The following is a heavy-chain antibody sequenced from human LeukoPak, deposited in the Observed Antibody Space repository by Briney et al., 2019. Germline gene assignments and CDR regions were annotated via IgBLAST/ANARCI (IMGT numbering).Heavy chain of an antibody. J-gene: IGHJ6*02. Sequence: ASVKVSCKASGYTFTSYDINWVRQATGQGLEWMGWMNPNSGNTGYAQKFQGRVTMTRNTSISTAYMELSSLRSEDTAAYYCARGRLSIPNGIYGMDVWGQGTTVTVSS. D-gene: IGHD2-21*01. CDR2: MNPNSGNT. CDR3: ARGRLSIPNGIYGMDV. V-gene: IGHV1-8*01. CDR1: GYTFTSYD.